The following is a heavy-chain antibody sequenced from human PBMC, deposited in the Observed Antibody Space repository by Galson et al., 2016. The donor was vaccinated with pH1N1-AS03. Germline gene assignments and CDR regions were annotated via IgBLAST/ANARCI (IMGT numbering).Heavy chain of an antibody. V-gene: IGHV1-3*01. CDR2: ISAGNGNT. J-gene: IGHJ6*02. D-gene: IGHD5-12*01. Sequence: SVNVSCKASGYTFTSYAMHWVRQAPGQRLEWMGWISAGNGNTKYSQKFQGRVTITRDTSASTAYMELGSLRSEDTAVYYCARDRGSGYDLFDYYYGMDVWGQGTTVTVSS. CDR1: GYTFTSYA. CDR3: ARDRGSGYDLFDYYYGMDV.